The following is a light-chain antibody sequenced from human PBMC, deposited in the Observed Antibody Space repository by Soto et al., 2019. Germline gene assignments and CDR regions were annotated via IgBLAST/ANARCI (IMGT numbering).Light chain of an antibody. V-gene: IGKV1-16*02. CDR3: QQYISYPRN. CDR2: AAS. CDR1: QGISNY. Sequence: DIQMTQSPSSLSASVGDRVTITCRASQGISNYLAWFQQKPVKAPKSLIYAASNLQSGVPSKFSGSRSWADFTLTISSLLPESFVTYEYQQYISYPRNFGQGTKVEIK. J-gene: IGKJ1*01.